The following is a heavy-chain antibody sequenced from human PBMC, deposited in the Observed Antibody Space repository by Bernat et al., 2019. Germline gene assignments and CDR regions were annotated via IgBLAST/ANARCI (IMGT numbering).Heavy chain of an antibody. CDR2: LSNSSSYI. CDR3: ASARGEFRRYSSSLPEPYYYMDV. D-gene: IGHD6-6*01. V-gene: IGHV3-21*05. Sequence: EVQLVESGGGLVKPGGSLRLSCAASGFTFSSYSMNWVRQAPGQGLEVGSYLSNSSSYINYADSEKGRVTISRDNAENSLYLQMNSLRAEDTAVYYCASARGEFRRYSSSLPEPYYYMDVWGKGTTVTVSS. J-gene: IGHJ6*03. CDR1: GFTFSSYS.